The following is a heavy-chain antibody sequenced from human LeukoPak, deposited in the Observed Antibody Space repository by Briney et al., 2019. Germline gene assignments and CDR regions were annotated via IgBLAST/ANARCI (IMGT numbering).Heavy chain of an antibody. CDR2: INTVASYI. J-gene: IGHJ4*02. CDR1: GFTFSSFS. V-gene: IGHV3-21*06. Sequence: GGSLRLSCAASGFTFSSFSFNWVRQGPGKGLVWVSSINTVASYIYYADSVKGRFTISRDNAKNSLYLQMNSLRAEDTGVYYCARLRRNSDKSGFYYYYDYWGQGTLVTVSS. D-gene: IGHD3-22*01. CDR3: ARLRRNSDKSGFYYYYDY.